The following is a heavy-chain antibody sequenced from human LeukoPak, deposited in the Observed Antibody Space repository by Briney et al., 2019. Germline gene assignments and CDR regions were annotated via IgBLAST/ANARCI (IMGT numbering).Heavy chain of an antibody. V-gene: IGHV3-48*03. CDR3: ASGVTIFGVVRFDY. D-gene: IGHD3-3*01. Sequence: PGGSLRLSCAASGFTLSSYEMNWVRQATGEGLEWVSYISSSGSTIYYADSVKGRFTISRYNAKNSLYLQMNSLRAEDTAVYYCASGVTIFGVVRFDYWGQGTLVTVSS. CDR2: ISSSGSTI. J-gene: IGHJ4*02. CDR1: GFTLSSYE.